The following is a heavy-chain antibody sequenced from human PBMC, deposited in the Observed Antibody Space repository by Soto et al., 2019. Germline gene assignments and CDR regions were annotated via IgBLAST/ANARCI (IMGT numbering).Heavy chain of an antibody. V-gene: IGHV4-30-4*01. D-gene: IGHD2-15*01. CDR1: GDSISTVDYF. Sequence: PSETLSLTCSVSGDSISTVDYFWAWIRQPPGQALEYIGYIYKSTTTYYNPSFESRVAISLDTSKSQFSLNVTPVTAADTAVYFCARGRYCLNGRCFPNWFDSWGQGPLVTVSS. CDR2: IYKSTTT. CDR3: ARGRYCLNGRCFPNWFDS. J-gene: IGHJ5*01.